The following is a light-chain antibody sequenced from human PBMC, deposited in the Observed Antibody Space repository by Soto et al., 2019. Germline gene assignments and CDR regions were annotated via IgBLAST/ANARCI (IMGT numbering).Light chain of an antibody. CDR2: QDS. Sequence: SYELTQPPSVSVSPGQTASITCSGDKLGDKYACWCQQKPGQSPVLVIYQDSKRPSGIPERFSGSNSGNTATLTISGTQAMDEADYYCQAWDSSLYVFGTGTKLTVL. J-gene: IGLJ1*01. V-gene: IGLV3-1*01. CDR3: QAWDSSLYV. CDR1: KLGDKY.